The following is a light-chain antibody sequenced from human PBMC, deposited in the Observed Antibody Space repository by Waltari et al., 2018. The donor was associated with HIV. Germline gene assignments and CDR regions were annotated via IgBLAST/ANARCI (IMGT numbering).Light chain of an antibody. CDR1: QSISMW. CDR2: QAS. J-gene: IGKJ1*01. V-gene: IGKV1-5*03. Sequence: DIQMTQSPSTLSASVGDRVTITCRARQSISMWLAWYLQKPGQAPKLLFYQASDLESGVPSRCSVSGAETEFPLTISSLQPDDFAVYYCQQYYTYPWTFGQGTKVEIK. CDR3: QQYYTYPWT.